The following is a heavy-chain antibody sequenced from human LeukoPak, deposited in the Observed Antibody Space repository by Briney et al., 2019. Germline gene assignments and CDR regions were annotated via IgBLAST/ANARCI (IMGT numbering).Heavy chain of an antibody. V-gene: IGHV3-23*01. D-gene: IGHD5-24*01. CDR1: GFTFSSYA. CDR2: FSGSGGDT. Sequence: GGSLRLSCAASGFTFSSYAMSWVRQAPGKGLEWVSSFSGSGGDTYYADSVKGRFTISRDNSMNTLYLQMNSLRAEDTTVYYCARSGYTRFDYWGQGTLVTVSS. J-gene: IGHJ4*02. CDR3: ARSGYTRFDY.